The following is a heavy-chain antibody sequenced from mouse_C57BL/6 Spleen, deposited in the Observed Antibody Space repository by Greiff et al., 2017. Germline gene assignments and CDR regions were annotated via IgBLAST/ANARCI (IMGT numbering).Heavy chain of an antibody. V-gene: IGHV1-69*01. CDR3: ARNYYGSSSTYYAMDY. CDR2: IDPSDSYT. Sequence: VKLQQPGAELVMPGASVKLSCKASGYTFTSYWMHWVKQRPGQGLEWIGEIDPSDSYTNYNQKFKGKSTLTVDKSSSTAYMQLSSLTSEDSAVYYCARNYYGSSSTYYAMDYWGQGTSVTVSS. J-gene: IGHJ4*01. CDR1: GYTFTSYW. D-gene: IGHD1-1*01.